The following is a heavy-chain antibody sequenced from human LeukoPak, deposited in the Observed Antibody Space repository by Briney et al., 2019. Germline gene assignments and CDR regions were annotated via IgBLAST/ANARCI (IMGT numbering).Heavy chain of an antibody. D-gene: IGHD3-3*01. CDR1: GGSISRNSN. CDR2: GST. J-gene: IGHJ4*02. V-gene: IGHV4-39*07. CDR3: ARDFRGGYDFWSGYYTPYYFDY. Sequence: SETLSLTCNVSGGSISRNSNNGAGSDSPQGRGWSGQSGSTYYNPSLKSRVTISVDTSKNQFSLKLSSVTAADTAVYHCARDFRGGYDFWSGYYTPYYFDYWGQGTLVTVSP.